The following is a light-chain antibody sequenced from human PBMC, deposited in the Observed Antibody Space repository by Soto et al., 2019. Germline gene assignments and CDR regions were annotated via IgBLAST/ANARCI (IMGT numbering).Light chain of an antibody. CDR3: CSYAGYDV. CDR1: SGDVGTYNY. CDR2: DVN. Sequence: QSALTQPRSVSGSPGQSVTISCTGTSGDVGTYNYVSWYQHHPGKAPNLIIYDVNKRPSGVPDRFSGSKSGNTASLTVSGLQADDEADYYCCSYAGYDVFGGGTKLTVL. J-gene: IGLJ2*01. V-gene: IGLV2-11*01.